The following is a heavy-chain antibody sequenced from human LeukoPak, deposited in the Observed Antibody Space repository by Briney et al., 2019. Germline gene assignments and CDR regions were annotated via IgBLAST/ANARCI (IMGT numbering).Heavy chain of an antibody. Sequence: SQTLSLTCAISGDSVSRKSAGWNWIRQSPSRGLEWLGRIYYRSTWYSDFLTSRITISPDTYKNQFFLHLDSVTPEDTAVHYCARGGLVRGSIDSLIAFDFWGQGTVVTVSS. CDR2: IYYRSTWYS. J-gene: IGHJ3*01. D-gene: IGHD3-10*01. V-gene: IGHV6-1*01. CDR3: ARGGLVRGSIDSLIAFDF. CDR1: GDSVSRKSAG.